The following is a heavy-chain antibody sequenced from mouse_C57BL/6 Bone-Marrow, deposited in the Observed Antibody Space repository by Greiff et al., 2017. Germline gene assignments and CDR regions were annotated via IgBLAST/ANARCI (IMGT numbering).Heavy chain of an antibody. J-gene: IGHJ2*01. D-gene: IGHD3-2*02. CDR3: APLDSSGSYYCDY. CDR1: GYAFTNYL. CDR2: INPGSGCT. Sequence: QVQLKESGAELVRPGTSVKVSCKASGYAFTNYLIEWVKQRPGQGLEWIGVINPGSGCTNYNEKFKGKATLTADKSSSTAYMQLSSLTSEDSAVDFCAPLDSSGSYYCDYWGQGTTLTVSS. V-gene: IGHV1-54*01.